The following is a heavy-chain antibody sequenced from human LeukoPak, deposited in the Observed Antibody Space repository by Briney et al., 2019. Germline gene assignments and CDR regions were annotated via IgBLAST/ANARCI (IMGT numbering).Heavy chain of an antibody. CDR1: GGTFSSYA. V-gene: IGHV1-69*05. D-gene: IGHD3-22*01. J-gene: IGHJ1*01. Sequence: VASVKVSCKASGGTFSSYAISWVRQAPGQGLEWMGGIIPIFGTANYAQKFQGRVTITTDESTSTAYMELSSLRSEDTAVYYCARDRGDYYDTLSAGYFQHRGQGTLVTVSS. CDR3: ARDRGDYYDTLSAGYFQH. CDR2: IIPIFGTA.